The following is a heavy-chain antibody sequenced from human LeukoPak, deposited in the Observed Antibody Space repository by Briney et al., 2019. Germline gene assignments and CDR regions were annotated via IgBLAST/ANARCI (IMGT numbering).Heavy chain of an antibody. Sequence: AGGSLRLSCAASGFTFSNYWMSWGRQAPGKGLEWVANIRQDGGEKNYVDSVKGRFSISRDNGKNSLYLQMNSLRVEDTAVYYCMRQNRAYYFGHWGQGTLVTASS. CDR2: IRQDGGEK. CDR1: GFTFSNYW. D-gene: IGHD3-10*01. CDR3: MRQNRAYYFGH. V-gene: IGHV3-7*01. J-gene: IGHJ1*01.